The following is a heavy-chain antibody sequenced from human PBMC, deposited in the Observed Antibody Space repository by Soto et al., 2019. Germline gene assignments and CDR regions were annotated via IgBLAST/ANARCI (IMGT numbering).Heavy chain of an antibody. CDR3: ARGYDIVVVVAATSHSLPMAFDI. Sequence: QVQLQQWGAGLLKPSETLSLTCAVYGGSFSGYYWSWIRQPPGKGLEWIGEINHSGSTNYNPSLNSRVTISVDTSTTQFSRKLGSVTAADTAVYYCARGYDIVVVVAATSHSLPMAFDIWGQGTMVTVSS. J-gene: IGHJ3*02. CDR2: INHSGST. D-gene: IGHD2-15*01. CDR1: GGSFSGYY. V-gene: IGHV4-34*01.